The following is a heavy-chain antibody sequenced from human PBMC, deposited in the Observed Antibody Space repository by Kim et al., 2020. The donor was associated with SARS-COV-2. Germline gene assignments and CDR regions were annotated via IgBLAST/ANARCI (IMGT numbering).Heavy chain of an antibody. CDR3: ASSRDGYKKFDY. J-gene: IGHJ4*02. D-gene: IGHD5-12*01. Sequence: SYSTSFQGQVTISADKSITTAYLQWSSLKASDTAIYYCASSRDGYKKFDYWGQGTLVTVSS. V-gene: IGHV5-51*01.